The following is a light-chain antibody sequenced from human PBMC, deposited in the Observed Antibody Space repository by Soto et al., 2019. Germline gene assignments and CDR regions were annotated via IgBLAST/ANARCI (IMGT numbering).Light chain of an antibody. J-gene: IGKJ1*01. Sequence: DIQMTQSPYSLSASVEDRVIITCRASQIISNHLNWYQQKPGKAPKLLIFAASSLQSGVPSRFSGSRSGPDFTLTISSLQPEDFATYYCQQSYSSPPTFGQGTKVEIK. CDR3: QQSYSSPPT. CDR1: QIISNH. V-gene: IGKV1-39*01. CDR2: AAS.